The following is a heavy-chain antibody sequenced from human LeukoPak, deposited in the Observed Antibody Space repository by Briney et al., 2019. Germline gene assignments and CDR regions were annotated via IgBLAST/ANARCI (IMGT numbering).Heavy chain of an antibody. Sequence: SETLSLTCAVYGGSFSGYYWSWIRQPPGKGLEWIGEINHSGSTNYNPSLKRRVTISVDTSKNQFSLKLSSVTAADTAVYYCARELRGNLVVIYFDYWGQGALVTVSS. CDR2: INHSGST. CDR3: ARELRGNLVVIYFDY. J-gene: IGHJ4*02. D-gene: IGHD6-6*01. V-gene: IGHV4-34*01. CDR1: GGSFSGYY.